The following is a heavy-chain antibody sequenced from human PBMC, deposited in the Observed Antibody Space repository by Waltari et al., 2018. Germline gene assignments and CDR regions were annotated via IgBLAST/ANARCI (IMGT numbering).Heavy chain of an antibody. CDR2: ISSSSSTI. Sequence: EVQLVESGGGLVQPGWSLRLSCAASGFTFSSYSMNWVRQAPGKGLAWVSYISSSSSTINYVAAGKGRCNIARDNAKNSLYLQMNSRRAEDTAVYYCARDPRGLRLAAAGKGHWGQGTLVTVAS. J-gene: IGHJ4*02. CDR1: GFTFSSYS. D-gene: IGHD6-13*01. V-gene: IGHV3-48*04. CDR3: ARDPRGLRLAAAGKGH.